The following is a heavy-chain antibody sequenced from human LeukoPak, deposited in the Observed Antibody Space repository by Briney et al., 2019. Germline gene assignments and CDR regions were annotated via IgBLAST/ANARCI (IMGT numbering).Heavy chain of an antibody. D-gene: IGHD5-18*01. CDR2: IYYSGST. V-gene: IGHV4-39*01. J-gene: IGHJ6*03. CDR1: GGSISSSSYY. CDR3: ARHSGYSYGYAYYYYYMDV. Sequence: SETLSLTCTVSGGSISSSSYYWGWIRQPPGKGLEWFGSIYYSGSTYYNPSLKSRVTISVGPSKNQFSLKLSSVTAADTAVYYCARHSGYSYGYAYYYYYMDVWGKGTTVTVSS.